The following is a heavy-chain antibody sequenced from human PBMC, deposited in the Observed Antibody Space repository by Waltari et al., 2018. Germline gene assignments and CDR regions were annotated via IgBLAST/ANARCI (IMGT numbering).Heavy chain of an antibody. V-gene: IGHV3-48*01. J-gene: IGHJ5*02. CDR3: ARDRDSSSWYEDWFDP. D-gene: IGHD6-13*01. Sequence: EVQLVESGGGLVQPGGSLRLSCAASGFTFSSYSMNWVRQAPGKGLEWVSYISSSSSTIYYADSGKGRFTISRDKAKNSLYLQMNSLRAEDTAVYYCARDRDSSSWYEDWFDPWGQGTLVTVSS. CDR2: ISSSSSTI. CDR1: GFTFSSYS.